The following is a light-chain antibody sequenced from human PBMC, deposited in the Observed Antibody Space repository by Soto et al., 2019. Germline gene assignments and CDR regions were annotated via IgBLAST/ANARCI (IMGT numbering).Light chain of an antibody. V-gene: IGLV1-47*02. CDR2: SNY. CDR3: AAWDDSLSAVV. CDR1: SSNLGSNY. Sequence: QSVLTQPPSASGTPGQRVTISCSGSSSNLGSNYVYWYQQLPGTAPKLLIYSNYQRPSGVPDRFSGSKSGTSASLAISGLRSEDEADYYCAAWDDSLSAVVFVGGTKVTVL. J-gene: IGLJ2*01.